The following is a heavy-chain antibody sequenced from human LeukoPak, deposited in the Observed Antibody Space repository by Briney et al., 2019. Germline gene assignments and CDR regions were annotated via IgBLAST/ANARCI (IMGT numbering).Heavy chain of an antibody. CDR2: TNSSGGTI. CDR3: ASLPLQQLRRGY. CDR1: GFTFSWYE. D-gene: IGHD4-11*01. Sequence: GGSLRLSCAASGFTFSWYEMNWVRQAPGKGLDGVSYTNSSGGTIDDAISVKGRFTIDRDNAKNALYLQMNSLRAEDTAVYYCASLPLQQLRRGYWGQGTLVTVSS. V-gene: IGHV3-48*03. J-gene: IGHJ4*02.